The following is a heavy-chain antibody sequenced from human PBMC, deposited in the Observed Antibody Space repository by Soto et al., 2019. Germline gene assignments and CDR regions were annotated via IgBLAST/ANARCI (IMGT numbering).Heavy chain of an antibody. CDR3: AKNGQPPYYYYGMDV. V-gene: IGHV1-18*01. CDR2: ISGYNGDT. CDR1: GYTFTRYG. Sequence: SVKVSWKASGYTFTRYGISWVRQAPGQGLEWMGWISGYNGDTKYAQKFQGRVTMTVDTSTTTAYMELRSLTSDDRAVYYCAKNGQPPYYYYGMDVWGQGTTVTVS. J-gene: IGHJ6*02. D-gene: IGHD2-8*01.